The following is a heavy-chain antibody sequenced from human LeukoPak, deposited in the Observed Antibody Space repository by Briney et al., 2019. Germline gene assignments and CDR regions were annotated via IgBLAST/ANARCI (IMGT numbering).Heavy chain of an antibody. Sequence: GASVKVSCKASGDTFTGYYMHWVRQAPGQGLEWMGWINPNSGGTNYAQKFQGRVTMTRDTSISTAYMELSRLRSDDTAVYYCARDGVGYYDSSGYYYFQHWGQGTLVTVSS. CDR2: INPNSGGT. J-gene: IGHJ1*01. D-gene: IGHD3-22*01. CDR3: ARDGVGYYDSSGYYYFQH. V-gene: IGHV1-2*02. CDR1: GDTFTGYY.